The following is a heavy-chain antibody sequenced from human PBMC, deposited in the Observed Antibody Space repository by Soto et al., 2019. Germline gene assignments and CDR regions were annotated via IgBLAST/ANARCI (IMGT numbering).Heavy chain of an antibody. Sequence: GGSLRLSCAASGFTFGSYAMHWVRQAPGKGLEWVAVISYDGSNKYYADSVKGRFTISRDNSKNTLYLQMNSLRAEDTAVYYCARDSVDVVVVVPLRGGNFDYWGQGTLVTVSS. J-gene: IGHJ4*02. V-gene: IGHV3-30-3*01. CDR1: GFTFGSYA. CDR3: ARDSVDVVVVVPLRGGNFDY. CDR2: ISYDGSNK. D-gene: IGHD2-15*01.